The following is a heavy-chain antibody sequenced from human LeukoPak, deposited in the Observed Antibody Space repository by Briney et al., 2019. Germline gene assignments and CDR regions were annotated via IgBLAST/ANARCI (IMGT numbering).Heavy chain of an antibody. J-gene: IGHJ4*02. CDR1: GFTFSSYG. Sequence: PGGSLRLSCAASGFTFSSYGMHWVRQAPGKGLEWVAVISYDGSNKYYADSVKGRFTISRDNSKNTLYLQMNSLRAEDTAVYYCAKDREKRATTSFDYWGQGTLVTVSS. CDR3: AKDREKRATTSFDY. D-gene: IGHD2/OR15-2a*01. CDR2: ISYDGSNK. V-gene: IGHV3-30*18.